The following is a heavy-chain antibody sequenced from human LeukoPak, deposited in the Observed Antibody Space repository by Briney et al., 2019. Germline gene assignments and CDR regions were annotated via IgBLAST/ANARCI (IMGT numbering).Heavy chain of an antibody. Sequence: PGGSLRLSCAASGFTVSSYYMSWVRQAPGKGLEWVSVIYSGGSIYYADSVKGRFTISRDNSKNTPYLQMNSLRAEDTAVYYCAKDKFPRITAAGGGFNYWGQGTLVTVSS. D-gene: IGHD6-13*01. CDR2: IYSGGSI. V-gene: IGHV3-66*01. CDR3: AKDKFPRITAAGGGFNY. CDR1: GFTVSSYY. J-gene: IGHJ4*02.